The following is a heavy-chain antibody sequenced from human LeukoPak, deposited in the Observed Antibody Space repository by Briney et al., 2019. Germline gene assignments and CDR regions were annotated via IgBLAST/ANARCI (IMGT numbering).Heavy chain of an antibody. D-gene: IGHD6-19*01. Sequence: ASVTVSCTASVYTFTGYYMHWVRQAPGQGLECMGWINPNSGGTNYAQKFQGSATKTRDTSISTAYMELSRLRSDDTAVYYCARDTGSGYWGQGTLVTVSS. CDR2: INPNSGGT. CDR3: ARDTGSGY. J-gene: IGHJ4*02. V-gene: IGHV1-2*02. CDR1: VYTFTGYY.